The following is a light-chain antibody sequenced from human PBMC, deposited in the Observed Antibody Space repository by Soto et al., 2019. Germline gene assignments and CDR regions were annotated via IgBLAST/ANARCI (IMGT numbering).Light chain of an antibody. J-gene: IGKJ2*01. CDR1: QSISSW. Sequence: DIQMTQSPSTLSASVGDRVTITCRASQSISSWLAWYQQKPGKAPKLLIYKASSLESGVPSRFSGSGSGTEFTLTISSLRPDDFATYYCQQYNSYSPSTFGQGTKLEIK. CDR2: KAS. V-gene: IGKV1-5*03. CDR3: QQYNSYSPST.